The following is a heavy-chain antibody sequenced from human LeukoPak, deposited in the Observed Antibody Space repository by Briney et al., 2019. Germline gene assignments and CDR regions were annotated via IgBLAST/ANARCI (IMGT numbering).Heavy chain of an antibody. CDR1: GGSFSGYY. D-gene: IGHD5-18*01. V-gene: IGHV4-34*01. Sequence: KPSETLSLTCAVYGGSFSGYYWNWIRQPPGKGLEWIGEINHSGSTNYNPPLKSRVTISVDTSKNQFSLKLSSVTAADTAVYYCARDVDTTSYWGQGTLVTVSS. J-gene: IGHJ4*02. CDR2: INHSGST. CDR3: ARDVDTTSY.